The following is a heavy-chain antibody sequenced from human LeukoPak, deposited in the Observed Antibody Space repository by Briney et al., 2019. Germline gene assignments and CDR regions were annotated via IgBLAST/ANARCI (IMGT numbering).Heavy chain of an antibody. CDR1: GFTFSSYA. Sequence: GGSLRLSCAASGFTFSSYAMSWVRQAPGKGLEWVSAISGSGGSTYYADSVKGRFTISRDNSKNTLYLQMNSLIAEDTAVYYCAKAPYGSGSYPPYYFDYWGQGTLVTVSS. D-gene: IGHD3-10*01. J-gene: IGHJ4*02. CDR2: ISGSGGST. CDR3: AKAPYGSGSYPPYYFDY. V-gene: IGHV3-23*01.